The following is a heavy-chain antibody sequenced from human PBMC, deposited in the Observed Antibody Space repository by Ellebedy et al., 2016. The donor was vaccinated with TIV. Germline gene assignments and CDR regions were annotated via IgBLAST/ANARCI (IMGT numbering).Heavy chain of an antibody. CDR3: ASGHCTGGNCYSSVPY. Sequence: MPSETLSLTCTVSGGSLSSGNYYWGWIRQPPGKGLEWVASIYYSENTYYNPSLKSRVTISADTSRKRVSLNLSSVTAADTATYYCASGHCTGGNCYSSVPYWGQGILVTVSS. D-gene: IGHD2-15*01. V-gene: IGHV4-39*01. CDR1: GGSLSSGNYY. J-gene: IGHJ4*02. CDR2: IYYSENT.